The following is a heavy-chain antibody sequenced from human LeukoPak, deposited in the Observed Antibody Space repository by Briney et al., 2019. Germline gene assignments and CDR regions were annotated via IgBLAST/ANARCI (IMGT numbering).Heavy chain of an antibody. CDR3: ARDLNWGPMRMALLPRYAFDI. V-gene: IGHV3-21*01. CDR1: GFTFSSYS. D-gene: IGHD7-27*01. CDR2: ISSSSSYI. Sequence: PGGSLRLSCAASGFTFSSYSMTWVRQAPGKGLEWVSSISSSSSYIYYADSVKGRFTISRDNAKNSLYLQMNSLRAEDTAVYYCARDLNWGPMRMALLPRYAFDIWGQGTMVTVSS. J-gene: IGHJ3*02.